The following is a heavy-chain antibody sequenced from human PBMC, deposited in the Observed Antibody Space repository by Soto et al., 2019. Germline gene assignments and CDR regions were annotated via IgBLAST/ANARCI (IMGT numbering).Heavy chain of an antibody. Sequence: GASVKVSCKASGYTFTSYDINWVRQATGQGLEWMGWMNPNSGNTGYAQKFQGRVTMTRNTSISTAYMELSSLRSEDTAVYYCARGNYYGSGSYYRGFAPWGQGTLVTVSS. CDR3: ARGNYYGSGSYYRGFAP. CDR2: MNPNSGNT. J-gene: IGHJ5*02. CDR1: GYTFTSYD. D-gene: IGHD3-10*01. V-gene: IGHV1-8*01.